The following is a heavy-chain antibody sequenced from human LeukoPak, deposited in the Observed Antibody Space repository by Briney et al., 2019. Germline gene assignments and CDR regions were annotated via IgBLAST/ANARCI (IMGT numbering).Heavy chain of an antibody. J-gene: IGHJ4*02. CDR1: GYTFTGYG. Sequence: ASVKVSCKASGYTFTGYGISWVRQAPGQGLEWMGWISAYNGNTNYAQKLQGRVTMTTDTSTSTAYMELRSLRSDDTAVYYCARVPPLFGVVTPAFDYWGQGTLVTVSS. V-gene: IGHV1-18*01. D-gene: IGHD3-3*01. CDR2: ISAYNGNT. CDR3: ARVPPLFGVVTPAFDY.